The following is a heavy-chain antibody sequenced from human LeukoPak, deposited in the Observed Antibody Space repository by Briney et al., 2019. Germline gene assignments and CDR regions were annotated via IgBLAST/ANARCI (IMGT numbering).Heavy chain of an antibody. J-gene: IGHJ4*02. Sequence: SETLSLTCTVSGGSISTYYWSWIRQPPGKGLEWIGHLFYSGDTKYNPSLKSRVTISEDTSENQFSLRLSSVTAADTAVYYCAREGIVRTYDQWGQGTLVTVSS. D-gene: IGHD2/OR15-2a*01. V-gene: IGHV4-59*12. CDR2: LFYSGDT. CDR1: GGSISTYY. CDR3: AREGIVRTYDQ.